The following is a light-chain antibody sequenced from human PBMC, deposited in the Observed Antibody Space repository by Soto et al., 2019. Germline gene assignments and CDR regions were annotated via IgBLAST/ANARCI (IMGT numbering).Light chain of an antibody. CDR1: QSVSSSY. J-gene: IGKJ1*01. Sequence: EIVLTQSPGTLSLSPGERATLSCRASQSVSSSYLVWYQQKTGQPPRVLIYGASSRATGIPDRFSGSGSGTDFTLTISRLEPEDFAVYYCQQSGNSPWTFGQGTKVEIK. CDR3: QQSGNSPWT. CDR2: GAS. V-gene: IGKV3-20*01.